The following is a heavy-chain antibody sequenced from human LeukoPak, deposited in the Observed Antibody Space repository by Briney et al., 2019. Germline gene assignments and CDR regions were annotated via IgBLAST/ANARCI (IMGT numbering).Heavy chain of an antibody. CDR2: ISAYNGNT. CDR1: GYTFTSYG. Sequence: ASVKVSCKASGYTFTSYGISWVRHAPGQGLEWMGWISAYNGNTNYAQKLQGRVTMTTDTSTSTAYMELRSLRSDDTAVYYCARDGAYYYDSSGYYQFDYWGQGTLVTVSS. J-gene: IGHJ4*02. V-gene: IGHV1-18*01. CDR3: ARDGAYYYDSSGYYQFDY. D-gene: IGHD3-22*01.